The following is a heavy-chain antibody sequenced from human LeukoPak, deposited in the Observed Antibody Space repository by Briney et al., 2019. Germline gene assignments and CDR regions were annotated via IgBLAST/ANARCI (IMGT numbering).Heavy chain of an antibody. CDR2: IYPGDSDT. CDR3: ARGPGFYDSSGYYYVGAWFDP. J-gene: IGHJ5*02. D-gene: IGHD3-22*01. Sequence: GESLKISCKGSGYSFTSYWIGWVRHMPGKGLEWMGIIYPGDSDTRYSPSLQGQVTISADKSISTAYLQWSSLKASDTAMHYCARGPGFYDSSGYYYVGAWFDPWGQGTLVTVSS. V-gene: IGHV5-51*01. CDR1: GYSFTSYW.